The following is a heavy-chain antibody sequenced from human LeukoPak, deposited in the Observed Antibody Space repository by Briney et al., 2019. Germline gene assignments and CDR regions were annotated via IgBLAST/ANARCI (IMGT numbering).Heavy chain of an antibody. CDR1: GFTFSSYS. Sequence: PGGSLRLSCAASGFTFSSYSMNWVRQAPGKGLEWVSSISSSSSYIYYADSVKGRFTISRDNAKNSLYLQMNSLRAEDTAVYYCAKDRGDYYYMDVWGKGTTVTISS. CDR3: AKDRGDYYYMDV. CDR2: ISSSSSYI. J-gene: IGHJ6*03. V-gene: IGHV3-21*01. D-gene: IGHD4-17*01.